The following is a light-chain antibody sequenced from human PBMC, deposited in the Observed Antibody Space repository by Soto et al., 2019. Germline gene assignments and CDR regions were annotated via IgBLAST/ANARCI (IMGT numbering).Light chain of an antibody. CDR3: QQYNSYPWS. J-gene: IGKJ1*01. CDR1: QSISSW. CDR2: KES. Sequence: DTQMTQSPSTLSASVGDRVTITCRASQSISSWLAWYQQKPGKAPNLQIFKESILESGGPSSISRSEFGTEFTRTISSLQSDDLTTYYCQQYNSYPWSFGQGTKVEIK. V-gene: IGKV1-5*03.